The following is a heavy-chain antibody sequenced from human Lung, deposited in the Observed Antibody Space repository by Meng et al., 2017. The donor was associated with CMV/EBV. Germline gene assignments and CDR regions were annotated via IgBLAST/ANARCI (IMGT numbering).Heavy chain of an antibody. CDR3: TSAPGDY. V-gene: IGHV1-2*02. Sequence: VRLVQSGAEVKKPGASVKVSFKASGYTFIDYSMHWVRQAPGQGLEWVGWINPKSGGTHYAQSFQGRVTISRDTSINTVYMEISSLKSDDTAVYYCTSAPGDYWGQGTLVTVSS. D-gene: IGHD1-14*01. CDR1: GYTFIDYS. J-gene: IGHJ4*01. CDR2: INPKSGGT.